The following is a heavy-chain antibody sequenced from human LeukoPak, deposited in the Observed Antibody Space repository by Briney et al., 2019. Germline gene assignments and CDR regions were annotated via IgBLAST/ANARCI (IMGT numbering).Heavy chain of an antibody. Sequence: GESLKISCKGSGYSFTSYWIGWVRQMPGKGLGWMGIIYPGESDTRYSPSFQGQVTISADKSISTAYLQWSTLKASDTAMYYCARQPNYYGSGSYGDNWFDPWGQGTLVTVSS. J-gene: IGHJ5*02. CDR3: ARQPNYYGSGSYGDNWFDP. CDR2: IYPGESDT. V-gene: IGHV5-51*01. CDR1: GYSFTSYW. D-gene: IGHD3-10*01.